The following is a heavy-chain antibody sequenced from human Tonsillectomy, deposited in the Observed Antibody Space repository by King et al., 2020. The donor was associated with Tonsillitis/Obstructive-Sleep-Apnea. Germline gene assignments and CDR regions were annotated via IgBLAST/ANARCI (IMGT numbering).Heavy chain of an antibody. J-gene: IGHJ5*02. CDR1: GGSISSGGYY. CDR3: ARDRHPHDYTFGWFDP. CDR2: IYYSGST. V-gene: IGHV4-31*03. D-gene: IGHD4-11*01. Sequence: QLQESGPGLVKPSQTLSLTCTVSGGSISSGGYYWSWIRQHPGKGLEWIGYIYYSGSTYYNPSLKSRVTISVDTSKNQFSLKLSSVTAADTAVYYCARDRHPHDYTFGWFDPWGQGTLVTVSS.